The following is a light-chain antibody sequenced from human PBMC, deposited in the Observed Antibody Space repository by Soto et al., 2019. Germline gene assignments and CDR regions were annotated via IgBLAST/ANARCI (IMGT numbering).Light chain of an antibody. Sequence: EVVLTQSPGTLSLSPGERATLSCRASQSVAANYLAWYQQKRGQAPRLLIYGASSRATGIPDRFSGKGSGKAFTLTIRRLEHEDFAVYYCHQYGNSTQTFGRGTKVDTK. CDR3: HQYGNSTQT. J-gene: IGKJ4*02. CDR1: QSVAANY. V-gene: IGKV3-20*01. CDR2: GAS.